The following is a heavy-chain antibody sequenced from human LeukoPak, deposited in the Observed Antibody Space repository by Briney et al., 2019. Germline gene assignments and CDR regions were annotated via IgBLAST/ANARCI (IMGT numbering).Heavy chain of an antibody. D-gene: IGHD1-1*01. CDR1: GFTFSSYA. CDR3: ARAQLSLDY. V-gene: IGHV3-30*04. Sequence: PGGSLRLSCAASGFTFSSYAMHWVRQAPGKGLEWVAVISYDGSHKYYAGSLKGRFTISRDNSKNTLYLQMNSLRAEDTAVYYCARAQLSLDYWGQGTLVTVSS. CDR2: ISYDGSHK. J-gene: IGHJ4*02.